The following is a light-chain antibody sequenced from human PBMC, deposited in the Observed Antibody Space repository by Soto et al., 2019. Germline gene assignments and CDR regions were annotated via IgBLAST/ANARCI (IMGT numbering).Light chain of an antibody. J-gene: IGLJ1*01. CDR3: SAWDDSLSAYV. Sequence: QSVLTQPPSASGTPGQRVTISCSGSSSNIGSDFVYWYQQLPGTAPKLLIYHNDQRPSGVPDRFSGSKSGTSGSLAISDLRSEDEADYYCSAWDDSLSAYVFGAGTKVTVL. CDR1: SSNIGSDF. V-gene: IGLV1-47*01. CDR2: HND.